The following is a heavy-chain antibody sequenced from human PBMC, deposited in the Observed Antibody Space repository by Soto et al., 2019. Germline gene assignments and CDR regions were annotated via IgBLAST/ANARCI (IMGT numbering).Heavy chain of an antibody. V-gene: IGHV1-46*03. Sequence: QVQLVQSGAEVKKPGASVKVSCKASGYTFTSYYMHWVRQAPGQGLEWMGIINPSGGSTSYAQKFQGRVTMTRDTSTSTVYMELSSLRSEDTAVYYCVRDRGFYGSGSYYPDYWGQGTLVTVSS. J-gene: IGHJ4*02. CDR1: GYTFTSYY. CDR2: INPSGGST. CDR3: VRDRGFYGSGSYYPDY. D-gene: IGHD3-10*01.